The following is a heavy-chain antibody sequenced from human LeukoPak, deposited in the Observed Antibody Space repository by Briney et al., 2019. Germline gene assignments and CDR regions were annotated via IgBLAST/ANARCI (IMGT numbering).Heavy chain of an antibody. V-gene: IGHV1-2*06. CDR2: INPNSGGT. D-gene: IGHD6-19*01. Sequence: SVKVSCKASGGTFSSYTISWVRQAPGQGLEWMGRINPNSGGTNYAQKFQGRVTMTRDTSISTAYMELSRLRSDDTAVYYCARARTETGIAVAGTFNWFDPWGQGTLVTVSS. CDR1: GGTFSSYT. J-gene: IGHJ5*02. CDR3: ARARTETGIAVAGTFNWFDP.